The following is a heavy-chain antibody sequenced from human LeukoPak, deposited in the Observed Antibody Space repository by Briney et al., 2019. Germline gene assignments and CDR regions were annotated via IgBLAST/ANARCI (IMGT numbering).Heavy chain of an antibody. V-gene: IGHV4-39*07. D-gene: IGHD3-22*01. Sequence: SETLPLTCTVSGDSNSSSNYYWGWIRQPPGKGLEWIGSIYYSGNTYYNPSLKSRVTISVDTSKNQFSLKLSSVTTADTAVYYCARDRDYYDSGGYQGYYFYGMDVWGQGTTVTVSS. CDR1: GDSNSSSNYY. J-gene: IGHJ6*02. CDR2: IYYSGNT. CDR3: ARDRDYYDSGGYQGYYFYGMDV.